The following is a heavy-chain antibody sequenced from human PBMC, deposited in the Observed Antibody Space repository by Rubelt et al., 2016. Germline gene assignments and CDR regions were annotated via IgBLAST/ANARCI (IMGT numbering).Heavy chain of an antibody. D-gene: IGHD5-24*01. V-gene: IGHV1-3*01. Sequence: QVQLVQSGAEVKKPGASVKVSCKASGYTFTTYAMHWVRQAPGQSPEWMGWINGGNGNTKYSQKFQGRVTITRDTSARTGYMELGSLGSEDTAIYYCAAGEGDYYIDDYWGQGTLVTVSS. CDR3: AAGEGDYYIDDY. J-gene: IGHJ4*02. CDR1: GYTFTTYA. CDR2: INGGNGNT.